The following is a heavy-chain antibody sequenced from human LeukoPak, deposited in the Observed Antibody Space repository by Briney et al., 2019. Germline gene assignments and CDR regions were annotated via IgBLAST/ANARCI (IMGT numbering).Heavy chain of an antibody. J-gene: IGHJ5*02. CDR3: ATGSPVVRGRRGWFDP. V-gene: IGHV1-18*01. CDR2: ISAYNGNT. Sequence: ASVKVSCKASGYTFTSYGISWVRQAPGQGLEWMGWISAYNGNTNYAQKLQGRVTMTTDTSTSTAYMELRSLRSDDTAVYYCATGSPVVRGRRGWFDPWGQGTLVTVSS. D-gene: IGHD3-10*01. CDR1: GYTFTSYG.